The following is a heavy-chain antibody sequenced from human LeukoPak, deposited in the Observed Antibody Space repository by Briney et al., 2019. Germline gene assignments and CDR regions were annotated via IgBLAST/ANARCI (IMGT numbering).Heavy chain of an antibody. D-gene: IGHD2-2*01. Sequence: ASVKVSCKASGYTFISYGISWVRQAPGQGLEWMGWISAYNGNTNYAQKLQGRVTMTTDTSTSTAYMELRSLRSDDTAVYYCARDLIPVVPAAPFDYWGQGTLVTVSS. V-gene: IGHV1-18*01. J-gene: IGHJ4*02. CDR2: ISAYNGNT. CDR3: ARDLIPVVPAAPFDY. CDR1: GYTFISYG.